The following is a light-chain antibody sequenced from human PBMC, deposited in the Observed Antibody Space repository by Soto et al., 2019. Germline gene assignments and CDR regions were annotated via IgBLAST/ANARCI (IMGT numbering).Light chain of an antibody. CDR2: GAS. CDR1: QSVSSN. Sequence: EIVMTQSPGTLSVSPGERAILSCRASQSVSSNLAWYQQKRGQTPRLLIYGASTRATGIQARVRGSGSATEFTLTISSLQSEVFAVYYCQQYNNWPPFTFGAGTKVDIK. CDR3: QQYNNWPPFT. J-gene: IGKJ3*01. V-gene: IGKV3-15*01.